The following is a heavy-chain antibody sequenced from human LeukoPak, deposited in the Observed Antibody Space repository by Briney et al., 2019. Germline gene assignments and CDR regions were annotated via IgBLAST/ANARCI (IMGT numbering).Heavy chain of an antibody. J-gene: IGHJ3*02. CDR1: GFTFGGYW. D-gene: IGHD5-18*01. CDR2: IKQEGSEK. Sequence: GGSLRLSCAAPGFTFGGYWISWVRQAPGKGLEWVANIKQEGSEKYYVESVKGRFTISKDNAKNSLYLQMNSLRAEDTAVYYCARDNGPRGYSYGLSDAFDIWGQGTMVTVSS. CDR3: ARDNGPRGYSYGLSDAFDI. V-gene: IGHV3-7*01.